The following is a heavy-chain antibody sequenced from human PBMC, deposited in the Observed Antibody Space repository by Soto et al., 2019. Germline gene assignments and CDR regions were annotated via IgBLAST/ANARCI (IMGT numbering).Heavy chain of an antibody. CDR3: AHRQRGYSYHFDY. D-gene: IGHD5-18*01. CDR1: GFSLTTRGVG. V-gene: IGHV2-5*02. J-gene: IGHJ4*02. Sequence: QITLKESGPTLVKPTQTLTLTCTFSGFSLTTRGVGVGWIRQPPGKALEWLALIYWDDDEGYSPSLKSRLTTTKDTSKNQVVLTMTIMDPVDTTTYYCAHRQRGYSYHFDYWSQGTLVTVSS. CDR2: IYWDDDE.